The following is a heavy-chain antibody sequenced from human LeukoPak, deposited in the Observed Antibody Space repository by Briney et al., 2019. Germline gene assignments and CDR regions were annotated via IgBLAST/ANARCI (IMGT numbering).Heavy chain of an antibody. Sequence: PGGSLRLSCAASGFTFSSYSMNWVRQAPGKGLEWVSSISSSSSYIYYADSVKGRFTISRGNAKNTLYLQMNSLRAEDTAVYYCARRGPDYYYGMDVWGQGTTVTVSS. CDR2: ISSSSSYI. CDR1: GFTFSSYS. CDR3: ARRGPDYYYGMDV. D-gene: IGHD3-10*01. J-gene: IGHJ6*02. V-gene: IGHV3-21*01.